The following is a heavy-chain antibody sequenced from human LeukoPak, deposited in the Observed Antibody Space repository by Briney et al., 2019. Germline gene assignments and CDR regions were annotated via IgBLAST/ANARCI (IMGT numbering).Heavy chain of an antibody. D-gene: IGHD5-24*01. CDR1: GFTFSNYG. CDR2: IKQDGSKK. CDR3: TRVGYIDEGIDY. V-gene: IGHV3-7*04. Sequence: GGSLRLSCAASGFTFSNYGMTWVRQAPGKGLEWVANIKQDGSKKSYVDSVKGRFTISRDNAKNSLYLQMNSLRAEDTAIYYCTRVGYIDEGIDYWGQGTLVTVSS. J-gene: IGHJ4*02.